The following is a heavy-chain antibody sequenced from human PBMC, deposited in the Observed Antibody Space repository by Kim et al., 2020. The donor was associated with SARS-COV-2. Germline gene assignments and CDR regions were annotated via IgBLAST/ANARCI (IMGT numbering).Heavy chain of an antibody. CDR1: GGSISSGGYS. J-gene: IGHJ5*02. CDR3: ARRSYYGSGGPCFDP. CDR2: IYHSGST. Sequence: SETLSLTCAVSGGSISSGGYSWSWIRQPPGKGLEWIGYIYHSGSTYYNPSLKSRVTISVDRSKNQFSLKLSSVTAADTAVYYCARRSYYGSGGPCFDPWGPGTLVTVSS. D-gene: IGHD3-10*01. V-gene: IGHV4-30-2*01.